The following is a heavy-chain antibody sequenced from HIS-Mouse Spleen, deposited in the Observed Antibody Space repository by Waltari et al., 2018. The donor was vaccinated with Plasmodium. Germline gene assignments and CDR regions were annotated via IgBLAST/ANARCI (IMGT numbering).Heavy chain of an antibody. CDR2: KKQDGSEK. D-gene: IGHD6-13*01. Sequence: EVQLVESGGGLVQPGGSLRLSCAASGFTFSSYWVSWVRQAPGKGLEGVANKKQDGSEKYYVDSVKCRFTISRDNAKNSLYLQMTSLRAEDTAVYYCASSWYWCFDLWGRGTLVTVSS. J-gene: IGHJ2*01. CDR3: ASSWYWCFDL. CDR1: GFTFSSYW. V-gene: IGHV3-7*01.